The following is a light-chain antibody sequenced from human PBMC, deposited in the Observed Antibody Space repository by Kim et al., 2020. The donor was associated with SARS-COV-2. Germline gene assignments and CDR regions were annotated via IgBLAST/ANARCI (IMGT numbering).Light chain of an antibody. CDR3: SSYAGSHTFGV. CDR1: SSDVGGYIF. J-gene: IGLJ3*02. V-gene: IGLV2-11*01. CDR2: DVT. Sequence: QSALTQPRSVSGSPGQSVTISCTGTSSDVGGYIFVSWYQQLPGKAPKLIIYDVTKRPSGVPDRFSGSKSGNTASLTISGLQAEDEADYYCSSYAGSHTFGVFGGGTQLTVL.